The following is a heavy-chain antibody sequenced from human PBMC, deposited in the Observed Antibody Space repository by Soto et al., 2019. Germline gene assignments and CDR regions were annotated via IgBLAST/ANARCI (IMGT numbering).Heavy chain of an antibody. CDR2: LSFDGTGE. V-gene: IGHV3-30*03. CDR3: ARVATRLQSMEVLEY. CDR1: GFIFRDYL. J-gene: IGHJ4*02. Sequence: QVQLVESGGGVVQPGTSLRLSCKASGFIFRDYLIHWVRQAPGKGLECLAVLSFDGTGEYYADSTRGRFTISRDIPKSTTYLVINNVRREDTAMYYCARVATRLQSMEVLEYWGQGTLVTVPS. D-gene: IGHD2-21*02.